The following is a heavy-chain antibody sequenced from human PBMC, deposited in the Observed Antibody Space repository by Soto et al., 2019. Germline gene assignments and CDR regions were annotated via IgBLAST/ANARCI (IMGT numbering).Heavy chain of an antibody. CDR3: ARVGMPYYYDSSGYAFDI. Sequence: SQTLSLTCAISGDSVSSNSAVWNWIRQSPSRGLEWLGRTYYRSKWYNDYAVSVKSRITINPDTSKNQFSLQLNSMTPEDTAVYYCARVGMPYYYDSSGYAFDIWGQGTMVTVSS. CDR1: GDSVSSNSAV. D-gene: IGHD3-22*01. J-gene: IGHJ3*02. V-gene: IGHV6-1*01. CDR2: TYYRSKWYN.